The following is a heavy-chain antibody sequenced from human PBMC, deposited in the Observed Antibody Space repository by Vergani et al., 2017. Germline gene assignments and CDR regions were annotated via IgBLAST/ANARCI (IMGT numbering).Heavy chain of an antibody. CDR2: ISGSGGST. Sequence: EVQLLESGGGLVQPGGSLRLSCAASGFTFSSYAMSWVRQAPGKGLEWVSAISGSGGSTYYADSVKGRFTISRDKSKNTLYLQMNSVRAEDTALYYCAKGSKGSSWYTPNDYWGQGTLVTVSS. J-gene: IGHJ4*02. CDR1: GFTFSSYA. CDR3: AKGSKGSSWYTPNDY. D-gene: IGHD6-13*01. V-gene: IGHV3-23*01.